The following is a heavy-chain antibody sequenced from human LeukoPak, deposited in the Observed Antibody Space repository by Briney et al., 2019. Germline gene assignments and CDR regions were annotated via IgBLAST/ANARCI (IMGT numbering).Heavy chain of an antibody. CDR1: GFSFSAYA. V-gene: IGHV3-23*01. D-gene: IGHD1-7*01. J-gene: IGHJ3*02. Sequence: PGGSLRLSCTASGFSFSAYAMMWVRQAPGKGPEWVSGIHGGGVNTYYADSVKGRFTICRDNSKYTLFLERNSLRAEDTAVYYCARDPNGNYIGAFDMWGPGTMVTVSS. CDR2: IHGGGVNT. CDR3: ARDPNGNYIGAFDM.